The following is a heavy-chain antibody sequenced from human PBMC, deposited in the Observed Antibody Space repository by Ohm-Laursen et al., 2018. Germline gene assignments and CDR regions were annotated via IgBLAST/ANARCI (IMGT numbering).Heavy chain of an antibody. CDR1: GFTFNRRG. V-gene: IGHV3-48*01. CDR2: ISPTGSTI. D-gene: IGHD3-16*01. J-gene: IGHJ3*02. CDR3: ARDGGSYQDDVFDI. Sequence: SLRLSCAASGFTFNRRGMIWVRQAPGKGLEWLAYISPTGSTIYYADSVKGRFTISRDNAKNSLYLQMNSLRAEDTAVYYCARDGGSYQDDVFDIWGQGTMVTVSS.